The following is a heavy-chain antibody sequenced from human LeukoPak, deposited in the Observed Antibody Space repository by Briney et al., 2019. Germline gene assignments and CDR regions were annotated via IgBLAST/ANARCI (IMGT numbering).Heavy chain of an antibody. D-gene: IGHD3-3*01. CDR3: ARDPYYDFWSGPAWFDP. CDR2: ISSSGSTI. J-gene: IGHJ5*02. CDR1: GFTFSDYC. V-gene: IGHV3-11*04. Sequence: GGSLRLSCAASGFTFSDYCMSWIRQAPGKGLEWVSYISSSGSTIYYADSVKGRFTISRDNAKNSLYLQMNSLRAEDTAVYYCARDPYYDFWSGPAWFDPWGQGTLVTVSS.